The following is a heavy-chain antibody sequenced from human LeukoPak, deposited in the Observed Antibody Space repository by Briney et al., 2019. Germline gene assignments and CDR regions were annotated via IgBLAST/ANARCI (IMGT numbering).Heavy chain of an antibody. D-gene: IGHD3-10*01. J-gene: IGHJ4*02. CDR1: GFTFSSYA. CDR2: ISYDGSNK. Sequence: PGGSLRLSCAATGFTFSSYAMHWVRQAPGKGLEWVAVISYDGSNKYYADSVKGRFTISRDNSKNTLYLQMNSLRAEDTAVYYCAREWAYGSGSYYDGVLIWGQGTLVTVSS. CDR3: AREWAYGSGSYYDGVLI. V-gene: IGHV3-30-3*01.